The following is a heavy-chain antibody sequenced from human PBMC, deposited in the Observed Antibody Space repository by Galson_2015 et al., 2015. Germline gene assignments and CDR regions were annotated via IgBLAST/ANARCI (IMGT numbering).Heavy chain of an antibody. CDR3: ARGALPYASGSYYDF. CDR2: IYYSGST. Sequence: TLSLTCTVSGGSLNSGGHYWPWIRQHPGRGLEWIGHIYYSGSTHYNPSLKSRVIISVDTSKNHFSLNLYSVTAADTAVYYCARGALPYASGSYYDFWGQGTQVSVSS. J-gene: IGHJ4*02. CDR1: GGSLNSGGHY. V-gene: IGHV4-31*03. D-gene: IGHD3-10*01.